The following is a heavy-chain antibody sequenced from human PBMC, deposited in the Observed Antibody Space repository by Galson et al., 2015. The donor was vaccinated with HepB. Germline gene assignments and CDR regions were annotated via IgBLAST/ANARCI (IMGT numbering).Heavy chain of an antibody. V-gene: IGHV3-48*03. J-gene: IGHJ4*02. D-gene: IGHD6-19*01. Sequence: SLRLSCAASGLTFSSYELSWVRQSPGKGPEWISYISSSGSTVYYADSVKGRSTISRDNAKNSLYLQMNSLRAEDTAVYYCASPHRSGWGSFDYWGQGTLVTVSS. CDR2: ISSSGSTV. CDR3: ASPHRSGWGSFDY. CDR1: GLTFSSYE.